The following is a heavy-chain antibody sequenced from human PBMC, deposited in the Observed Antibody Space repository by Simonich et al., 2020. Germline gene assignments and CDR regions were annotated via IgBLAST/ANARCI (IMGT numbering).Heavy chain of an antibody. J-gene: IGHJ3*02. V-gene: IGHV3-48*01. CDR2: ISSSSSTI. Sequence: EVQLVESGGGLVQLGGSLRLSCAASGLTFSSYSMNWVRQAPGKGLEWVSYISSSSSTIYYADSMRGRFTISRDNAKNALYLQMNSLRAEDTAVYYCARDSSYYAFDIWGQGTMVTVSS. D-gene: IGHD5-12*01. CDR3: ARDSSYYAFDI. CDR1: GLTFSSYS.